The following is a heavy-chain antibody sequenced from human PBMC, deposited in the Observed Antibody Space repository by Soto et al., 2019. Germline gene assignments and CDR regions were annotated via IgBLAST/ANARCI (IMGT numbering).Heavy chain of an antibody. V-gene: IGHV3-33*01. J-gene: IGHJ5*02. CDR3: ARESLCCGYDFVGWFDP. D-gene: IGHD5-12*01. Sequence: ESGGGVVQPGRSLRLSCAASGFTFSSYGMHWVRQAPGKGLEWVAVIWYDGSNKYYADSVKGRFTISRDNSKNTLYLQMNSLRAEDTAVYYCARESLCCGYDFVGWFDPWGQGTLVTVSS. CDR2: IWYDGSNK. CDR1: GFTFSSYG.